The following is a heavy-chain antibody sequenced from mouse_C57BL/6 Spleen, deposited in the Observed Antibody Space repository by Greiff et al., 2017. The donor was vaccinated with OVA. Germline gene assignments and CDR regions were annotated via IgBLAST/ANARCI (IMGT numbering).Heavy chain of an antibody. V-gene: IGHV1-26*01. D-gene: IGHD2-4*01. J-gene: IGHJ3*01. CDR3: ARWDYPAWFAY. CDR2: INPNNGGT. Sequence: VQLQHSGPELVKPVASVKISCKASGYTFTDYYMNWVKQSHGKSLEWIGDINPNNGGTSYNQKFKGKATLTVDKSSSTAYMELRSLTSEDSAVYYCARWDYPAWFAYWGQGTLVTVSA. CDR1: GYTFTDYY.